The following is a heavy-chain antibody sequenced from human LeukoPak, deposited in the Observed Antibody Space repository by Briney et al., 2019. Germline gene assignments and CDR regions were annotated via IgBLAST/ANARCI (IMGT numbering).Heavy chain of an antibody. J-gene: IGHJ5*02. V-gene: IGHV1-2*02. CDR2: INPNSGGT. CDR3: ARVRSRWVYNWLDP. CDR1: GYTFTGYY. Sequence: ASVKVSCKASGYTFTGYYMHWVRQAPGQGLEWMGWINPNSGGTNYAQKFQGRVTMTRDTSISTAYMELSRLRSDDTAVYYCARVRSRWVYNWLDPWGQGTLVTVSS. D-gene: IGHD6-13*01.